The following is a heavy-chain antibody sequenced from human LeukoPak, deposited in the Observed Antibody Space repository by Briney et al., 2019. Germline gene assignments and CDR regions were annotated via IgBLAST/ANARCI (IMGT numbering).Heavy chain of an antibody. CDR1: GRSISIYS. J-gene: IGHJ6*03. CDR2: IYSSGST. V-gene: IGHV4-59*01. Sequence: SQSLSLTCTLSGRSISIYSSNWVRQPPRKGMGWIGYIYSSGSTTYNPSIKSRVTMSVDTVKNQFSLKLRSVTAADTAVYYCARGDFCSKSNCYLRPMDVWGKGTTVTVSS. CDR3: ARGDFCSKSNCYLRPMDV. D-gene: IGHD3-3*01.